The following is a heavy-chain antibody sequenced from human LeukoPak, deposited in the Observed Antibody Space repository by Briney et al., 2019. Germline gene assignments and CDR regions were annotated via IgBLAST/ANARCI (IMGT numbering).Heavy chain of an antibody. CDR3: ASVFEGMAAAYN. CDR2: ISWDSDNI. J-gene: IGHJ4*02. D-gene: IGHD6-13*01. Sequence: PGRSLRLSCATSGFSFQDSAMHWVRQAPGKGLEWVSSISWDSDNIDYIDSAKGRFTISRDNAKHSLYLQMNGLRAEDTALYYCASVFEGMAAAYNWGQGTLVTVSS. V-gene: IGHV3-9*01. CDR1: GFSFQDSA.